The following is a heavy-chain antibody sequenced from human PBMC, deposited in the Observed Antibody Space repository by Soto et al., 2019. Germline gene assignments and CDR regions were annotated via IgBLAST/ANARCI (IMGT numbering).Heavy chain of an antibody. V-gene: IGHV5-10-1*01. Sequence: GESLKISCKGSGYSFTSYWMTWVRQMTGKGLEWMGRIDPSDSYTNYSPSFQGHVTISADKSISTAYLQWSSLKASDTAMYYCARLPLAAAYSDANTWGQGTLVTVSS. CDR2: IDPSDSYT. CDR1: GYSFTSYW. D-gene: IGHD6-13*01. CDR3: ARLPLAAAYSDANT. J-gene: IGHJ5*02.